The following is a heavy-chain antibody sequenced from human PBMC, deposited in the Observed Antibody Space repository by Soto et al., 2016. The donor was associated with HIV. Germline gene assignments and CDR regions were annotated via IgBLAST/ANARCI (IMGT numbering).Heavy chain of an antibody. CDR3: ARDKYIAYGMDV. D-gene: IGHD2-15*01. Sequence: EMQLVESGGGLVQPGGSLRLSRAASGFTVSNDYMNWVRQAPGKGLEWVSIIHTGGTTYYADTVKGRFTISRDGYRNTVYLQMNSLRAEDTAVYYCARDKYIAYGMDVWGQGTTVIVSS. CDR1: GFTVSNDY. CDR2: IHTGGTT. J-gene: IGHJ6*02. V-gene: IGHV3-66*01.